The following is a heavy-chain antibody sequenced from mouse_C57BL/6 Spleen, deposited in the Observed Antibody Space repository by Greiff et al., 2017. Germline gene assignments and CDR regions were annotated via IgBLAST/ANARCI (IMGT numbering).Heavy chain of an antibody. Sequence: QVQLQQPGAELVKPGASVKLSCKASGYTFTSYWMHWVKQRPGQGLEWIGMIHPNSGSTNYNEKFKSKATLTVDKSSSTAYMQLSSLTSEDSAVYYCARFRGDYYAMDYWGQGTSVTVSS. V-gene: IGHV1-64*01. CDR2: IHPNSGST. J-gene: IGHJ4*01. D-gene: IGHD3-3*01. CDR3: ARFRGDYYAMDY. CDR1: GYTFTSYW.